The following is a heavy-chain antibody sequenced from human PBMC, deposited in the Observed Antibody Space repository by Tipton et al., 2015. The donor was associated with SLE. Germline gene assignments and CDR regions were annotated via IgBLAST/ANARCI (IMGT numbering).Heavy chain of an antibody. CDR1: GFTFSSYA. D-gene: IGHD3-10*01. CDR3: ARDPGAGLWFRELFLPWGPWYYYGMDV. V-gene: IGHV3-30*04. CDR2: ISYDGSNK. J-gene: IGHJ6*02. Sequence: SLRLSCAASGFTFSSYAMHWVRQAPGKGLEWVAVISYDGSNKYYADSVKGRFTISRDNSKNTLYLQMNSLRAEDTAVYYCARDPGAGLWFRELFLPWGPWYYYGMDVWGQGTLVTVSS.